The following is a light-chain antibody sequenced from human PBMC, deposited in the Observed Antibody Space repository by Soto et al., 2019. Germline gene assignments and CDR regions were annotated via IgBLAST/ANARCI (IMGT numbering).Light chain of an antibody. Sequence: EIVLTQSPGTLSLSPGERATLSCRASQSVSSSYLAWYQQKPGQAPRLLIYGASSRATGIPDRFSGSGSGTDFTLTISRLEPEDFAVYYCQQYGMTFGQGTNVEIK. CDR1: QSVSSSY. J-gene: IGKJ1*01. CDR2: GAS. CDR3: QQYGMT. V-gene: IGKV3-20*01.